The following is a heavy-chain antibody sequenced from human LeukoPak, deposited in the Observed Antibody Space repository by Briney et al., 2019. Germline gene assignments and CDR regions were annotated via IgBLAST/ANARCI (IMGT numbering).Heavy chain of an antibody. CDR2: ISYDGSNE. Sequence: GGSLRLSCAASGFTFSDYYVSWIRQAPGKGLEWVAVISYDGSNEYYAGSVKGRFTISRDSSKNTLYLQMNSLRAEDTAVYYCARAGGHYNWNFGDAIDIWGQGTMVTVSS. CDR1: GFTFSDYY. V-gene: IGHV3-30*03. J-gene: IGHJ3*02. D-gene: IGHD1-20*01. CDR3: ARAGGHYNWNFGDAIDI.